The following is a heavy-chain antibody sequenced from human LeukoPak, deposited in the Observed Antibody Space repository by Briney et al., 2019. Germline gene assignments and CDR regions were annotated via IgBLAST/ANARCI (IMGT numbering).Heavy chain of an antibody. Sequence: GSSVEVCGKASRYTFTGYYMHWWRQSPGQGLEWRGWINPNSGGTNYAHKFQGRVTMTRDTSISTAYMEMSRLRSDHTAVYYCARGPAAMHHYYYYLLVWRKGPTVSIPS. J-gene: IGHJ6*03. D-gene: IGHD2-2*01. CDR1: RYTFTGYY. V-gene: IGHV1-2*07. CDR3: ARGPAAMHHYYYYLLV. CDR2: INPNSGGT.